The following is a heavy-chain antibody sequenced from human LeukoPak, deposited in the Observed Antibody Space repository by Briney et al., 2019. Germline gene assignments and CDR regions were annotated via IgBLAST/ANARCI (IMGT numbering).Heavy chain of an antibody. Sequence: PSETLSLTCAVYGGSFSGYYWSWIRQPPGKGLEWIGEINHSGSTNYNPSLKSRVTISVDTSKNQFSLKLSSVTAADTAVYYCARGRRDIVVVVAANKYNWFDPWGQGTLVTVSS. D-gene: IGHD2-15*01. CDR2: INHSGST. J-gene: IGHJ5*02. CDR3: ARGRRDIVVVVAANKYNWFDP. CDR1: GGSFSGYY. V-gene: IGHV4-34*01.